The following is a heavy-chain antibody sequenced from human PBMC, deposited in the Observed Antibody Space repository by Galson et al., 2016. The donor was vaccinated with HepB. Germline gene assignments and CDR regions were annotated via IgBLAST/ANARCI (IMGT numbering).Heavy chain of an antibody. V-gene: IGHV5-10-1*01. Sequence: QSGAEVKKPGESLRISCKGSGYSFTTYRINWVRQMPGKGLEWMGTIAPSDSYTNYSPSFRGHVTISADKSINTAYLQWRSLKASDSAMYYCARRSASGFYASESYRDGVDGWGQGTTITVSS. CDR1: GYSFTTYR. D-gene: IGHD3-16*02. J-gene: IGHJ6*02. CDR3: ARRSASGFYASESYRDGVDG. CDR2: IAPSDSYT.